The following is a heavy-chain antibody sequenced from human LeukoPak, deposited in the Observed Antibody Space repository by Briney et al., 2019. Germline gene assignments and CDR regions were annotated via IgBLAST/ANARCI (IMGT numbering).Heavy chain of an antibody. D-gene: IGHD6-13*01. Sequence: PGGSLRLSCAASGFTFSSYEMNWVRQAPGKGLEWVSYISSSGSTIYYADSVKGRFTISRDNAKNSLYLQMNSLRAEDTAVYYCARDSRHWAAAGPPAFDYWGQGTLVTVSS. J-gene: IGHJ4*02. CDR1: GFTFSSYE. V-gene: IGHV3-48*03. CDR3: ARDSRHWAAAGPPAFDY. CDR2: ISSSGSTI.